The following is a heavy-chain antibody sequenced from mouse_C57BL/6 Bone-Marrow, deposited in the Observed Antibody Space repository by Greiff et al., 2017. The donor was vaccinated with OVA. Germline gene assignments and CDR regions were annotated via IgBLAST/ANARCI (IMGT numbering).Heavy chain of an antibody. J-gene: IGHJ3*01. CDR2: IYPRSGNT. CDR3: ARERDLWFAY. CDR1: GYTFTSYG. Sequence: VQLVESGAELARPGASVKLSCKASGYTFTSYGISWVKQRTGQGLEWIGEIYPRSGNTYYNEKFKGKATLTADKSSSTAYMELRSLTSEDSAVYFCARERDLWFAYWGQGTLVTVSA. V-gene: IGHV1-81*01. D-gene: IGHD3-3*01.